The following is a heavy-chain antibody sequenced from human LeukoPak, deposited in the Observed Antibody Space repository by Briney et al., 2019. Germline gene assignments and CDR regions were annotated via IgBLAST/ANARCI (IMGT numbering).Heavy chain of an antibody. CDR3: ARGDDYKSTLFDY. D-gene: IGHD5-12*01. CDR1: GFTFSDYY. Sequence: PGGSLRLSCAASGFTFSDYYMSWIRQAPGKGLEWVSYISSSSSYTNYADSVKGRFTISRDNAKNSLYLQMNSLRAEDTAVYYCARGDDYKSTLFDYWGQGTLVTVSS. J-gene: IGHJ4*02. CDR2: ISSSSSYT. V-gene: IGHV3-11*05.